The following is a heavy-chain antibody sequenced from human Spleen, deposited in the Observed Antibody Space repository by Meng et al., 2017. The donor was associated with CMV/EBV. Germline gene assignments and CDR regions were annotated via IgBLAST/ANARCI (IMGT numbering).Heavy chain of an antibody. CDR2: IYHSGST. V-gene: IGHV4-59*12. Sequence: SETLSLTCTVSGASIRNYFWSWIRQSPGKGLEWIAYIYHSGSTTYNPSLRSRLTISVDTSKNQFSLKLSSVTAADTAVYYCARVRVQAGYDAFDIWGQGTMVTVSS. J-gene: IGHJ3*02. CDR3: ARVRVQAGYDAFDI. CDR1: GASIRNYF. D-gene: IGHD3-10*01.